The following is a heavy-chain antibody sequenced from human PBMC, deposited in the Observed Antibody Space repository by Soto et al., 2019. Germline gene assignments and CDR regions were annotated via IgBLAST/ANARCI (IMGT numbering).Heavy chain of an antibody. V-gene: IGHV3-33*01. D-gene: IGHD3-10*01. Sequence: QVQLVESGGGVVQPGRSLRLSCAASGFTFSSYGMHWVRQAPGKGLEWVAVIWYDGSNKYYADSVKGRFTISRDNSKNTLYLQMNSLRAEDTAVYYCARDPLRFGELCYAFDIWGQGTMVTVSS. CDR3: ARDPLRFGELCYAFDI. CDR1: GFTFSSYG. J-gene: IGHJ3*02. CDR2: IWYDGSNK.